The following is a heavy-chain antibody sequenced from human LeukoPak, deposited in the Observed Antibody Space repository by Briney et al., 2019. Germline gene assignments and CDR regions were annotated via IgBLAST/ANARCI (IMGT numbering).Heavy chain of an antibody. CDR2: MNPNSGNT. Sequence: ASVKVSCKASGYTFTSYDINWVRQATGQGLEWMGWMNPNSGNTGYAQKFQGRVTMTRNTSISTAYMELSSLRSEDTAVYYCARGWRPMVRGVKGGYYFDYWGQGTLVTVSS. CDR3: ARGWRPMVRGVKGGYYFDY. J-gene: IGHJ4*02. D-gene: IGHD3-10*01. CDR1: GYTFTSYD. V-gene: IGHV1-8*01.